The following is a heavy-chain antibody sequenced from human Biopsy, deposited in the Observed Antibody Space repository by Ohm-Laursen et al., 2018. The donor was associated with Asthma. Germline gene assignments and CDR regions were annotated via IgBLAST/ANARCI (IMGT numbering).Heavy chain of an antibody. V-gene: IGHV3-9*01. CDR2: ISWNSATI. CDR1: GFKFDEYT. Sequence: SLRLSCTASGFKFDEYTMHWVRQAPGKGLEWVSGISWNSATIGYADSVEGRSTISRDNAKNSVFLHMDSLRPEDTAFYYCAKVRSDWVITESFDYWGQGALVTVSS. J-gene: IGHJ4*02. D-gene: IGHD3-22*01. CDR3: AKVRSDWVITESFDY.